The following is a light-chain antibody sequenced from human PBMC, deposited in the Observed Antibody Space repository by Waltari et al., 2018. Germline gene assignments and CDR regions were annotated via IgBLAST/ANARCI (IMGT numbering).Light chain of an antibody. V-gene: IGKV3-15*01. CDR3: QQYNDWPPLT. Sequence: EIVMTQSPGTLSVSPGDRVTLSCRASQSVSTKLAWYQKKPGQPPRLLIYEASRRATGIPTRFSGSGSGTEFTLTVSSLQSEDLAVYVCQQYNDWPPLTVGGGTKVEIK. J-gene: IGKJ4*01. CDR1: QSVSTK. CDR2: EAS.